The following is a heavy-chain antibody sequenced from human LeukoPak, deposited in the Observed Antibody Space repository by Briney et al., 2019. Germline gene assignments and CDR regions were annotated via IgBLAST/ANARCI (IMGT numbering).Heavy chain of an antibody. J-gene: IGHJ5*02. CDR2: INPNSGGT. Sequence: GASVKVSCKASGYTFTGYCMHWVRQAPGQGLEWMGWINPNSGGTNYAQKFQGRVTMTRDTSISTAYMELSRLRSDDTAVYYCARKLDSSTSPPGGWFDPWGQGTLVTVSS. V-gene: IGHV1-2*02. CDR3: ARKLDSSTSPPGGWFDP. D-gene: IGHD2-2*01. CDR1: GYTFTGYC.